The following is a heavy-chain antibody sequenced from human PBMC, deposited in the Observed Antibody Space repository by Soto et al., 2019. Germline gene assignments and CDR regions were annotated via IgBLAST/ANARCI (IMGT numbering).Heavy chain of an antibody. CDR2: ISSSSSTI. V-gene: IGHV3-48*02. CDR3: ARDPWLRNYYYYGMDV. J-gene: IGHJ6*02. CDR1: GFTFSSYS. D-gene: IGHD3-22*01. Sequence: GGSLRLSCAASGFTFSSYSMNWVRQAPGKGLEWVSYISSSSSTIYYADSVKGRFTISRDNAKNSLYLQMNSLRDEDTAVYYCARDPWLRNYYYYGMDVWGQGTTVTVSS.